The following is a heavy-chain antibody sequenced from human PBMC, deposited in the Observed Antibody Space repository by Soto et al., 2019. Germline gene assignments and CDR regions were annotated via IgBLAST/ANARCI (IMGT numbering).Heavy chain of an antibody. V-gene: IGHV4-34*01. D-gene: IGHD3-3*01. CDR2: INHTGGT. CDR3: ATRITVFGLLIPPFDP. Sequence: SETLCLTCAVYGGAVNGYYWNWIRQPPGKGLECIGEINHTGGTHYSPSLKSRVTMSVDTSKNQFSLRLSSVTAADTAIYYCATRITVFGLLIPPFDPWGQGTQVTVSS. J-gene: IGHJ5*02. CDR1: GGAVNGYY.